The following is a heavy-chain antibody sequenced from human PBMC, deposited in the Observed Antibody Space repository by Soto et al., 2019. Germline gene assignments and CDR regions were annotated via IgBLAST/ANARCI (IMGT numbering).Heavy chain of an antibody. D-gene: IGHD3-22*01. CDR1: VYSFTSYW. J-gene: IGHJ4*02. Sequence: PGESLKISCKGSVYSFTSYWISWVRQMPGKGLEWMGRIDPSDSYTNYSPSFQGHVTISADKSISTAYLQWSSLKASDTAMYYCASRVINYYDSSGYLNTDYWGQGTLVTVSS. CDR2: IDPSDSYT. CDR3: ASRVINYYDSSGYLNTDY. V-gene: IGHV5-10-1*01.